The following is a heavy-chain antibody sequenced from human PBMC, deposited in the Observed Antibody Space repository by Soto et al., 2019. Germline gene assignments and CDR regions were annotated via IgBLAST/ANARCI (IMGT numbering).Heavy chain of an antibody. CDR2: IYSGGST. V-gene: IGHV3-66*01. J-gene: IGHJ4*02. Sequence: GSLRLSCAASGFTVSSNYMSWVRQAPGKGLEWVSVIYSGGSTYYADSVKGRFTISRDNSKNTLYLQMNSLRAEDTAVYYCARARYGDTSGGVDYWGQGTLVTVSS. D-gene: IGHD4-17*01. CDR1: GFTVSSNY. CDR3: ARARYGDTSGGVDY.